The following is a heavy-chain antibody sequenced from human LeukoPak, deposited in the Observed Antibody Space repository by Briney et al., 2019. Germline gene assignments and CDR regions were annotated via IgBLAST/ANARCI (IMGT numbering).Heavy chain of an antibody. Sequence: ASVKVSCKASGYTFTGYYMHWVRQAPGQGLEWMGWINPNSGGTNYAQKFQGRVTMTRDTSISTAYMGLSRLRSDDTAVYYCAAGYSSSWSSFDYWGQGTLVTVSS. CDR1: GYTFTGYY. D-gene: IGHD6-13*01. J-gene: IGHJ4*02. V-gene: IGHV1-2*02. CDR2: INPNSGGT. CDR3: AAGYSSSWSSFDY.